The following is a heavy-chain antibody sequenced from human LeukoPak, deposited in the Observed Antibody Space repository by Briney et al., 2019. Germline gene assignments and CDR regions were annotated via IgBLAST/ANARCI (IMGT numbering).Heavy chain of an antibody. V-gene: IGHV3-21*01. CDR2: ISSSSSFI. CDR3: AREGSSHNDY. Sequence: PGGSLRLSCAASGLTFSRDSMNWVRQAPGKGLEWVSSISSSSSFIYYANSVKGRFTISRDNAKNSLYLQMNSLRAEDTAVYYCAREGSSHNDYWGQGTLVTVSS. J-gene: IGHJ4*02. CDR1: GLTFSRDS. D-gene: IGHD6-6*01.